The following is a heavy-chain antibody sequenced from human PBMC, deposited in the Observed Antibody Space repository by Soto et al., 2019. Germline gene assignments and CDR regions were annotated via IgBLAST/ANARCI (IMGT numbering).Heavy chain of an antibody. V-gene: IGHV4-31*03. D-gene: IGHD2-2*01. CDR3: ARESYCSSTSCYILGSAGGRFDP. J-gene: IGHJ5*02. Sequence: PSETLSLSCTVSGGSISSGGYYWSWISQHPGKGLEWIGYIYYSGSTYYNPSLKSRVTISVDTSKNQFSLKLSSVTAADTAVYYCARESYCSSTSCYILGSAGGRFDPWGQGTLVTVSS. CDR1: GGSISSGGYY. CDR2: IYYSGST.